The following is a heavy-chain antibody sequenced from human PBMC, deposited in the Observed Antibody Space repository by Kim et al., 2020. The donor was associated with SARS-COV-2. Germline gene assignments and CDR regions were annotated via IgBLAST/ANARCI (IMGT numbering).Heavy chain of an antibody. CDR3: ARVSKVRGVIGDY. Sequence: SETLSLTCTVSGGSISSGGYYWSWIRQHPGKGLEWIGYIYYSGSTYYNPSLKSRVTISVDTSKNQFSLKLSSVTAADTAVYYCARVSKVRGVIGDYWGQGTLVTVSS. CDR1: GGSISSGGYY. J-gene: IGHJ4*02. D-gene: IGHD3-10*01. V-gene: IGHV4-31*03. CDR2: IYYSGST.